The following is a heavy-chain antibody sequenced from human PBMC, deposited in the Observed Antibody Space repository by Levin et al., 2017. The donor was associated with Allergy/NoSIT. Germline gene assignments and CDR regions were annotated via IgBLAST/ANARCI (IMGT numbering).Heavy chain of an antibody. CDR1: GYSFTSYW. J-gene: IGHJ6*03. V-gene: IGHV5-10-1*01. Sequence: LGESLKISCKGSGYSFTSYWISWVRQMPGKGLEWMGRIDPSDSYTNYSPSFQGHVTISADKSISTAYLQWSSLKASDTAMYYCARLYPYSSSWYLKDYYYYMDVWGKGTTVTVSS. CDR2: IDPSDSYT. D-gene: IGHD6-13*01. CDR3: ARLYPYSSSWYLKDYYYYMDV.